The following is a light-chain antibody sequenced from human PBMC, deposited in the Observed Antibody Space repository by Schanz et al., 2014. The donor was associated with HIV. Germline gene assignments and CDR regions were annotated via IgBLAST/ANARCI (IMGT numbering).Light chain of an antibody. Sequence: SALTQPASVSGSPGQSITISCTGTSNDVGGYNFVSWYQQHPGKAPKLIIYDVSNRPSGVSNRFSGSKSGITASLTISGLQAEDEADYYCNSYTSKNTPIFGGGTKLTVL. CDR1: SNDVGGYNF. CDR3: NSYTSKNTPI. J-gene: IGLJ2*01. CDR2: DVS. V-gene: IGLV2-14*03.